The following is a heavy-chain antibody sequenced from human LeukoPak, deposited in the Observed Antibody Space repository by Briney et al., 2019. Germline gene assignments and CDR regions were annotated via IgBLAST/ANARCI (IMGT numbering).Heavy chain of an antibody. V-gene: IGHV3-23*01. CDR2: IGYSGGRT. J-gene: IGHJ4*02. D-gene: IGHD3-22*01. CDR1: GFTFSTYA. CDR3: AKAFAYYYDSSGLLTSDY. Sequence: GGSLRLSCAASGFTFSTYAMSWVRQAPGKGLEWVSAIGYSGGRTDYAASVKGRFTISRDNSKNTLYLQMNSLRAEDTAVYYCAKAFAYYYDSSGLLTSDYWGQGTLVTVSS.